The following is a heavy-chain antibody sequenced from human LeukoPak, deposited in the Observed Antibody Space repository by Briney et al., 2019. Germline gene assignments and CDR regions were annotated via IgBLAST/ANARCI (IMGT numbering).Heavy chain of an antibody. J-gene: IGHJ4*02. CDR1: GGTFSSYA. V-gene: IGHV1-69*04. CDR3: ATQNYYDSSGPFDY. CDR2: IIPILGIA. D-gene: IGHD3-22*01. Sequence: GASVKVSCKASGGTFSSYAISWVRQAPVQGLEWMGRIIPILGIANYAQKFRGRVTITADKSTSTAYMELSSLRSEDTAVYYCATQNYYDSSGPFDYWGQGTLVTVSS.